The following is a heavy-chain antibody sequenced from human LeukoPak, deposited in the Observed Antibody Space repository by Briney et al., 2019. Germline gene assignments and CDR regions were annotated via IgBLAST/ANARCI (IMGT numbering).Heavy chain of an antibody. CDR1: GYTFTDYG. J-gene: IGHJ4*02. V-gene: IGHV1-2*02. Sequence: ASVKVSCKASGYTFTDYGIIWVRQAPGQGLEWMGWINPSSGGTNYAQKFQGRVTMTGDTSINTAYMELSRLSFDDTAVYFCAGRPDTSMVAIFDYWGQGTLVTISS. CDR3: AGRPDTSMVAIFDY. CDR2: INPSSGGT. D-gene: IGHD5-18*01.